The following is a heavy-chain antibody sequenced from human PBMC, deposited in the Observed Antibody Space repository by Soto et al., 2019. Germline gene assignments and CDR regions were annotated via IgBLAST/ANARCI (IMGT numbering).Heavy chain of an antibody. CDR1: GFTFSSYA. J-gene: IGHJ6*02. V-gene: IGHV3-23*01. Sequence: HPGGSLRLSCAASGFTFSSYAMSWVRQAPGKGLEWVSAISGSGGSTYYADSVKGRFTISRDNSKNTLYLQMNSLRAEDTAVYYCAKDLFDLTPTYYYYGMDVWGQGTTVTVSS. CDR3: AKDLFDLTPTYYYYGMDV. CDR2: ISGSGGST. D-gene: IGHD3-9*01.